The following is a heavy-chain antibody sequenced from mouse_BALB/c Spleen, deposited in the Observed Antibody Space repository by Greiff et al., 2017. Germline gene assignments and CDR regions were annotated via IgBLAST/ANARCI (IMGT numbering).Heavy chain of an antibody. J-gene: IGHJ4*01. CDR3: ARITTGAMDY. CDR2: IWAGGST. D-gene: IGHD1-1*01. Sequence: VKVVESGPGLVAPSQSLSITCTVSGFSLTSYGVHWVRQPPGKGLEWLGVIWAGGSTNYNSALMSRLSISRDNSKSQVFLKMNSLQTDDTAMYYCARITTGAMDYWGQGTSVTVSS. CDR1: GFSLTSYG. V-gene: IGHV2-9*02.